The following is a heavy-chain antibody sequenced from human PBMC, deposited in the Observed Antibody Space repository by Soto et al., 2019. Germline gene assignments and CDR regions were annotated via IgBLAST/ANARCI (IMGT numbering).Heavy chain of an antibody. J-gene: IGHJ6*02. D-gene: IGHD3-16*02. CDR3: ARDIVSVTNYFYYGMDV. Sequence: ASVKVSCKASGYTFTSYYMHWVRQAPGQGLEWMGIINPSGGSTSYAQKFQGRVTMTRDTSTSTVYTELSSRRSEDTAVYYCARDIVSVTNYFYYGMDVWGQGTRVTVSS. CDR1: GYTFTSYY. V-gene: IGHV1-46*01. CDR2: INPSGGST.